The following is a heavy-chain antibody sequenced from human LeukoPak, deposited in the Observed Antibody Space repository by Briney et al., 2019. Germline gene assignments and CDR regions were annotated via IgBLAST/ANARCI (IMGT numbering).Heavy chain of an antibody. CDR3: ARDFFREYSSSSGDY. Sequence: GGSLRLSCAASEFTFSSYGMHWVRQAPGKGLEWVAVIWYDGSNKYYADSVKGRFTISRDNSKNTLYLQMNSLRAEDTAVYYCARDFFREYSSSSGDYWGQGTLVTVSS. J-gene: IGHJ4*02. D-gene: IGHD6-6*01. CDR2: IWYDGSNK. V-gene: IGHV3-33*01. CDR1: EFTFSSYG.